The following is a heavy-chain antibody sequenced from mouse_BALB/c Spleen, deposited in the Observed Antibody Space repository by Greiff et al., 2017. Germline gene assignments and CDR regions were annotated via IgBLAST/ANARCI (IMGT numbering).Heavy chain of an antibody. CDR2: ISYDGSN. CDR3: ARGQTARAFAY. D-gene: IGHD3-2*01. CDR1: GYSITSGYY. V-gene: IGHV3-6*02. J-gene: IGHJ3*01. Sequence: EVKLMESGPGLVKPSQSLSLTCSVTGYSITSGYYWNWIRQFPGNKLEWMGYISYDGSNNYNPSLKNRISITRDTSKNQFFLKLNSVTTEDTATYYCARGQTARAFAYWGQGTLVTVSA.